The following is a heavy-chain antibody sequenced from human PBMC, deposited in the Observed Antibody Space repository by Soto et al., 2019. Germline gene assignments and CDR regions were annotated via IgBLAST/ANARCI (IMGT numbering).Heavy chain of an antibody. Sequence: SETLSITCTFSVGSVSSGSYYWSWIRQPPGKGLEWIGYIYYSGSTNYNPSLKSRVTISVDTSKNQFSLKLSSVTAADTAVYYCARESLNYHDSSGYDYWGQGTLVTV. CDR3: ARESLNYHDSSGYDY. J-gene: IGHJ4*02. V-gene: IGHV4-61*01. CDR1: VGSVSSGSYY. D-gene: IGHD3-22*01. CDR2: IYYSGST.